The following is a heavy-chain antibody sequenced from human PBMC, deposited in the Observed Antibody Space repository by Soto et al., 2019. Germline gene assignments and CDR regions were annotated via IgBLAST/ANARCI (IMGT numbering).Heavy chain of an antibody. Sequence: SETLSLTCSVSGGSISGSYWSWIRQSPGKGLEWLGYVYYTGSTNYSPSLRSRVSISVDTSKNEFSLRLSSVTAADTAVYFCARSVAVPGEHIDYWGQGTQVTVYS. CDR3: ARSVAVPGEHIDY. CDR2: VYYTGST. D-gene: IGHD6-19*01. V-gene: IGHV4-59*01. J-gene: IGHJ4*02. CDR1: GGSISGSY.